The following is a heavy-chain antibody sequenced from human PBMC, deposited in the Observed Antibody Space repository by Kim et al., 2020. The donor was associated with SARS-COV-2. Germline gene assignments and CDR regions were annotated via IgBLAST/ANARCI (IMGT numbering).Heavy chain of an antibody. Sequence: SYIYYAESAKGRFTISRDNAKSSLFLQMNSLRVEDTGVYYCARFEGYGMDVWGQGTTVTVSS. V-gene: IGHV3-21*01. J-gene: IGHJ6*02. CDR2: SYI. CDR3: ARFEGYGMDV. D-gene: IGHD3-9*01.